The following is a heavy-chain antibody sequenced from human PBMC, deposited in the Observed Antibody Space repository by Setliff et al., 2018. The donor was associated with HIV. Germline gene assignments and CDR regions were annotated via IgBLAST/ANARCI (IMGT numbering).Heavy chain of an antibody. V-gene: IGHV4-34*01. J-gene: IGHJ4*02. CDR3: ARGLGMVEGTTPFDY. D-gene: IGHD2-15*01. Sequence: SETLSLTCGVSGESLSPYYWSWIRQPPGKGLEWIGEINYSGSHNYNPSLKSRVTISVDTSKNQFALKLRSVTAADTAVYYCARGLGMVEGTTPFDYWGQGALVTVS. CDR2: INYSGSH. CDR1: GESLSPYY.